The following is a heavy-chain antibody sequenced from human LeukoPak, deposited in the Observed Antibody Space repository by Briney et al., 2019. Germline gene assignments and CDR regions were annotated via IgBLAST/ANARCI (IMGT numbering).Heavy chain of an antibody. CDR3: AREYYDILSGYLEPGDYYYYDYMDV. V-gene: IGHV1-18*01. D-gene: IGHD3-9*01. CDR2: ISPYNYNT. Sequence: ASVKVSCKASGYTFTSYGISWVRQAPGQGLEWMGWISPYNYNTNYAQNLQGRVTMTTDTSTSTAYMELRSLRSDDTAVYYCAREYYDILSGYLEPGDYYYYDYMDVWGKGTTVTVSS. J-gene: IGHJ6*03. CDR1: GYTFTSYG.